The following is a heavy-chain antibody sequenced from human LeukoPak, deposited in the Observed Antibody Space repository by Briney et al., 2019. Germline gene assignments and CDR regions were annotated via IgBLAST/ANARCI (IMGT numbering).Heavy chain of an antibody. CDR3: ARVESFYDSSGYWFDY. D-gene: IGHD3-22*01. CDR1: VGTFSSYA. CDR2: IIPILGIA. Sequence: ASVKVSCKASVGTFSSYAISWVRQAPGQGLEWMGRIIPILGIANYAHKFQGRVTITADKSTSTAYMELSSLRSEDTAVYYCARVESFYDSSGYWFDYWGQGTLVTVSS. V-gene: IGHV1-69*04. J-gene: IGHJ4*02.